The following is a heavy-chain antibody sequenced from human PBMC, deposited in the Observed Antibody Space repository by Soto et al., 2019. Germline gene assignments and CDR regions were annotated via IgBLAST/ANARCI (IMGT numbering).Heavy chain of an antibody. J-gene: IGHJ4*02. CDR1: GFTFSMYY. CDR2: TNQDGTIK. D-gene: IGHD2-21*02. V-gene: IGHV3-7*05. Sequence: TGGSLRLSCAASGFTFSMYYMGWVRQAPGKGLEWVANTNQDGTIKNYVDYVKGRFTVSRDNAKNSLYLQMNSLRAEDTAIYYCARAREASLLRVPSSYWGQGTLVTVSS. CDR3: ARAREASLLRVPSSY.